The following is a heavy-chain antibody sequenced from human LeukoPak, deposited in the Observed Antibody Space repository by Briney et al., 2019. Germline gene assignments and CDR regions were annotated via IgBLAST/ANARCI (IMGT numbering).Heavy chain of an antibody. CDR2: IIPIFGTA. Sequence: SVKVSCKASGGTFSSYAISWVRQAPGQGLEWMGRIIPIFGTANYAQKFQGRVTITTDESTSTAYMELSSLRSEDTAVYYCATLYFSFFRTCDYWGQGTLVTVSS. D-gene: IGHD3/OR15-3a*01. CDR1: GGTFSSYA. V-gene: IGHV1-69*05. CDR3: ATLYFSFFRTCDY. J-gene: IGHJ4*02.